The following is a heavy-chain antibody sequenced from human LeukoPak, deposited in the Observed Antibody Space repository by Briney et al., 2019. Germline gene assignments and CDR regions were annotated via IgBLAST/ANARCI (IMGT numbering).Heavy chain of an antibody. J-gene: IGHJ3*01. D-gene: IGHD3-22*01. CDR2: IYHSGST. CDR3: ARRLSGYRGFDV. V-gene: IGHV4-4*02. Sequence: SGTLPLTCAVSGGSISSSNWWSWVRQPPGKGLEWIGEIYHSGSTNYNPSLKSRVTTSIDKSKNQFSLKLTSVTAADTALYYCARRLSGYRGFDVWGQGKMVTVSS. CDR1: GGSISSSNW.